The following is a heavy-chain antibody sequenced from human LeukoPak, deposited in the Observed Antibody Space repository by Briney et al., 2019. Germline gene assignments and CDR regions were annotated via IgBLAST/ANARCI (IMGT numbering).Heavy chain of an antibody. CDR1: GGSISGSSSY. Sequence: SETLSLTCTVSGGSISGSSSYWGWIRQTPGKGLEWIATIYYSGSTYYDPSLKSRVTISVDTSKNQFSLRLSSVTAADTAVYYCARRPGGDRYYFNYWGQGTLVTVSS. D-gene: IGHD2-21*02. V-gene: IGHV4-39*01. CDR2: IYYSGST. CDR3: ARRPGGDRYYFNY. J-gene: IGHJ4*02.